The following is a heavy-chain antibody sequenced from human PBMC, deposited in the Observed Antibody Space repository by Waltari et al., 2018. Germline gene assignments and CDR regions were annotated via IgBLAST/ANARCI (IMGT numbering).Heavy chain of an antibody. Sequence: QVQLVQSGAEVKKPGSSVKVSCKASGGTFSSYAISWVRQAPGQGLEWMGGIIPIFGTANYAQKFQGRVTITADESTSTAYMELSSLRSEDTAVYYCARDRDYYDSSGYFHYFDYWGQGTLVTVSS. CDR2: IIPIFGTA. CDR1: GGTFSSYA. J-gene: IGHJ4*02. D-gene: IGHD3-22*01. V-gene: IGHV1-69*01. CDR3: ARDRDYYDSSGYFHYFDY.